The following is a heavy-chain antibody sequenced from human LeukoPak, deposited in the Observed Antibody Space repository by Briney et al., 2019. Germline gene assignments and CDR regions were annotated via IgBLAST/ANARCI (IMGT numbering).Heavy chain of an antibody. Sequence: GSLRLSCTASGFTFGDYAMSWVRQAPGKGLEWIGEINHSGSTNYNPSLKSRVTISVDTFKNQFSLKLSSVTAADTAVYYCARSSSGWSYYFDYWGQGTLVTVSS. D-gene: IGHD6-19*01. CDR2: INHSGST. V-gene: IGHV4-34*01. J-gene: IGHJ4*02. CDR3: ARSSSGWSYYFDY. CDR1: GFTFGDYA.